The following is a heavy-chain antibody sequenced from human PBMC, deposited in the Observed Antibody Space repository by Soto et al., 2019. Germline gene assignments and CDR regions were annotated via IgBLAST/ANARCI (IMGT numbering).Heavy chain of an antibody. Sequence: SETRSLICTVSGVSISSSTHFWGWLRQPTGKGLEWIGSIYYSGSTYYNPSLKSRVTISVDTSKSQFSLKLSSVTAADTAVYYCARGYGRNFDYWGQGTLVTVS. V-gene: IGHV4-39*01. D-gene: IGHD5-18*01. CDR1: GVSISSSTHF. J-gene: IGHJ4*02. CDR2: IYYSGST. CDR3: ARGYGRNFDY.